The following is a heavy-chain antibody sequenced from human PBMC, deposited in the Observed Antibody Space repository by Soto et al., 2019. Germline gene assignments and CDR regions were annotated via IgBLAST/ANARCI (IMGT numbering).Heavy chain of an antibody. CDR3: ASPTLGAFDI. D-gene: IGHD3-16*01. V-gene: IGHV4-39*01. CDR1: GGSISSSNNY. CDR2: IYYSGST. Sequence: PSETLSLTCTVSGGSISSSNNYWGWIRQPPGKGLEWIGSIYYSGSTSYNSSLKSRVTISVDTSKNQFSLRLRSVTAADTADYYCASPTLGAFDIWGQGTMVTVSS. J-gene: IGHJ3*02.